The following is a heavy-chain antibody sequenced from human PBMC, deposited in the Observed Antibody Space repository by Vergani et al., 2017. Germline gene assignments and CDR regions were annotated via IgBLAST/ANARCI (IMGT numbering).Heavy chain of an antibody. D-gene: IGHD3-22*01. V-gene: IGHV4-61*02. CDR2: INTSGST. CDR1: GGSINSHNYY. J-gene: IGHJ4*02. CDR3: AGGSGLGCSCYKPLFDY. Sequence: QVQLQESGPGLVKPSQTLSLTCTVSGGSINSHNYYWSWIRQPAGKGLEWIGRINTSGSTNYNPSLKSRVTMSEDTSKNQFSLNLPSVNAADAAVYFCAGGSGLGCSCYKPLFDYWGQGILVTVSS.